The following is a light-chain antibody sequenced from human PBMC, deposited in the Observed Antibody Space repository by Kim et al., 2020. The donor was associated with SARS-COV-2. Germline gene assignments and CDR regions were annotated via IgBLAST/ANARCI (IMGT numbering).Light chain of an antibody. CDR1: SLRSYY. V-gene: IGLV3-19*01. J-gene: IGLJ3*02. Sequence: SSELTQDPAVSVALGHTVRITCQGDSLRSYYASWYQQKPGQAPVLVIYGKNNRPSGIPDRFSGSSSGNTASLTITGAQAEDEADYYCNSRDSSGNHLWVF. CDR2: GKN. CDR3: NSRDSSGNHLWV.